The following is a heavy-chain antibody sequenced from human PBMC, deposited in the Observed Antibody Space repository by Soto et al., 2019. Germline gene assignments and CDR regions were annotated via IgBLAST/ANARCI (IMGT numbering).Heavy chain of an antibody. CDR1: EFTFTDYC. D-gene: IGHD1-26*01. CDR2: VNQDGSEK. CDR3: ARDKFTGTYYVKGVTYLFDY. J-gene: IGHJ4*02. V-gene: IGHV3-7*03. Sequence: VRSLRLSCSSSEFTFTDYCMSWVRQAPGKGLEWVANVNQDGSEKNCVDSVKGRFTISRDNAKNSVYLQLNSLRDEDTAVYYCARDKFTGTYYVKGVTYLFDYWGQGALVTVSS.